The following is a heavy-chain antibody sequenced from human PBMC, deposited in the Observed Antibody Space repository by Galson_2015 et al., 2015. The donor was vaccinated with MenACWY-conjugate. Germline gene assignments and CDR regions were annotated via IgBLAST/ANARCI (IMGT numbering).Heavy chain of an antibody. CDR3: ARGSLPWELLSSWGVDGFDT. D-gene: IGHD1-26*01. Sequence: SVKVSCKASEYTFTSYPMNWVRQAPGQGLEWMGWINTNTENPTYAQGFTGRFVFSLDTSVSTAYLQISSLKAEDTAVYYCARGSLPWELLSSWGVDGFDTWGQGTMVTVSS. V-gene: IGHV7-4-1*02. CDR2: INTNTENP. J-gene: IGHJ3*02. CDR1: EYTFTSYP.